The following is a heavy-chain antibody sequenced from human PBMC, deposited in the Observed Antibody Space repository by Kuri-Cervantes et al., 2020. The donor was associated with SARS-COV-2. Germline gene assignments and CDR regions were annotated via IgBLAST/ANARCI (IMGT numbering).Heavy chain of an antibody. CDR1: GFTFSSYA. Sequence: GGSLRLSCAASGFTFSSYAMSWVRQAPGKGLEWVSCTSSGSTYIYYVDSVKGRFTISRDNAKNSLYLQMNSLRAEDTAVYYCARAGGSGGTSNYYYYMGVWGKGTTVTVSS. D-gene: IGHD2-15*01. V-gene: IGHV3-21*01. CDR2: TSSGSTYI. CDR3: ARAGGSGGTSNYYYYMGV. J-gene: IGHJ6*03.